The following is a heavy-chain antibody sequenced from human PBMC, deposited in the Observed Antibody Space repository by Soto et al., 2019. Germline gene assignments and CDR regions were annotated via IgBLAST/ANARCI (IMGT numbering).Heavy chain of an antibody. CDR1: GFTFSSYW. CDR2: IKQDGSEK. D-gene: IGHD4-4*01. V-gene: IGHV3-7*05. CDR3: ARLATVNIVYYYYGMDV. J-gene: IGHJ6*02. Sequence: HPGGSLRLSCAASGFTFSSYWMSWARQAPGKGLEWVANIKQDGSEKYYVDCEKGRFTISRDNAKNSLYLQMNSLRAEDTAVYFCARLATVNIVYYYYGMDVWGQGTTVTVSS.